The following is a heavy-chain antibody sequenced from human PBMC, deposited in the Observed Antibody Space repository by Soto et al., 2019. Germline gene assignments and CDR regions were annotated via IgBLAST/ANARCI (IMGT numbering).Heavy chain of an antibody. CDR3: ARSGDNYNRLDY. Sequence: GSLRLSCEASGFTFGSFQMNWVRQAPGRGLEWISHISGSGDTIYYADSVKGRFSISRDNTKNLLYLQMNSLRAEDTAVYYCARSGDNYNRLDYWGQGTPVTVSS. D-gene: IGHD1-1*01. J-gene: IGHJ4*02. CDR2: ISGSGDTI. CDR1: GFTFGSFQ. V-gene: IGHV3-48*03.